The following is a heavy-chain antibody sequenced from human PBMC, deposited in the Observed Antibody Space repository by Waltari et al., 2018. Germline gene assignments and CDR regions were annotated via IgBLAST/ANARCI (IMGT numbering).Heavy chain of an antibody. D-gene: IGHD3-22*01. CDR1: GYTFTSYA. V-gene: IGHV1-18*01. CDR3: ARVLLKGYDTALGGFDL. Sequence: QVHLVQSGGEVKKPGASVRVSCKASGYTFTSYAFSWVRQAPGQGLEWMGYINTYKGNTKYAQTGQGRVTMTTDTSTSTAYMELRNLRSDDTAVYYCARVLLKGYDTALGGFDLWGQGTMVTVSS. J-gene: IGHJ3*01. CDR2: INTYKGNT.